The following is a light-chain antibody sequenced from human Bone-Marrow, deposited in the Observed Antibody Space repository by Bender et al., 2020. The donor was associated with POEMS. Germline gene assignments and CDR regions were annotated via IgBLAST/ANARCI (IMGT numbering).Light chain of an antibody. Sequence: SALTQPASVSGSPGQSITISCTGTGSDVGGYNYVSWYQQHAGKVPKLMIYDVSKRPSGVSNRFSGSKSGNTASLTISGLQAEDEADYYCSSYTRSATVVFGGGTKLTVL. J-gene: IGLJ2*01. CDR2: DVS. CDR1: GSDVGGYNY. CDR3: SSYTRSATVV. V-gene: IGLV2-14*01.